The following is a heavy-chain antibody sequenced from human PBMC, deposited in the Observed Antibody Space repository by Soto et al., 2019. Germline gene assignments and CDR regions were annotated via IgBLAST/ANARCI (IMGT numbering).Heavy chain of an antibody. V-gene: IGHV4-34*01. CDR2: INHTGGT. D-gene: IGHD3-3*01. CDR1: GGSVNGYY. Sequence: SETLSLTCAVYGGSVNGYYWSWIRQPPGKGLEWIGEINHTGGTHYNPSLKSRVTMSVDTSKNQFSLRLSSVTAADTAIYYCATRITVFGLLIPPFDPWGQGTQVTVSS. CDR3: ATRITVFGLLIPPFDP. J-gene: IGHJ5*02.